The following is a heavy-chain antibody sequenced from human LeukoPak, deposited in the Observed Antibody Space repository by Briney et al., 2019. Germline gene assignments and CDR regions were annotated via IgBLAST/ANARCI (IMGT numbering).Heavy chain of an antibody. CDR2: IKQDGSEK. D-gene: IGHD3-3*02. J-gene: IGHJ6*03. CDR3: ARISTYTTYYYYYYMDV. Sequence: GGSLRLSCAASGFTFSSYWMSWVRQAPGKGLEWVANIKQDGSEKYYVDSVKGRFTISRDNAKNSLYLQMNSLRAEDTAVYYCARISTYTTYYYYYYMDVWGKGTTVTVSS. CDR1: GFTFSSYW. V-gene: IGHV3-7*01.